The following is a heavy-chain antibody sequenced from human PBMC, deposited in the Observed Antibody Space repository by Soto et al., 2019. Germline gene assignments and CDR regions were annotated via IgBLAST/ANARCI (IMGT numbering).Heavy chain of an antibody. CDR2: IYHTGST. CDR3: GGRSSIAFFQAEDGIRANRTVSAFLLNRSSDL. V-gene: IGHV4-39*01. D-gene: IGHD1-26*01. J-gene: IGHJ2*01. Sequence: PGKGLEWIGSIYHTGSTYYNPSLQGRVTISLDTSKNQFSLKLSSVTAADTAVYFCGGRSSIAFFQAEDGIRANRTVSAFLLNRSSDL.